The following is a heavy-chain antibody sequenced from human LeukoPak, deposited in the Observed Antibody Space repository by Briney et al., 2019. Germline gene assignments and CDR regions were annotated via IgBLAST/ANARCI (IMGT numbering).Heavy chain of an antibody. D-gene: IGHD4-11*01. Sequence: SETLSLTCAVYGGSFSGYYWSWIRQPPGKGLEWIGEINHSGSTNYNPSLKSRVTISVDTSKNQFSLKLSSVTAADTAVYYCARRGMTTRLFQHWGQGTLVTVSS. J-gene: IGHJ1*01. CDR2: INHSGST. CDR1: GGSFSGYY. CDR3: ARRGMTTRLFQH. V-gene: IGHV4-34*01.